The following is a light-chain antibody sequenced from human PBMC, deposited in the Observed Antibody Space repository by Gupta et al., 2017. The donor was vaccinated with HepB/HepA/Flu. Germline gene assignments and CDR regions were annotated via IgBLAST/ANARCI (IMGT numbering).Light chain of an antibody. J-gene: IGKJ1*01. V-gene: IGKV3-20*01. CDR3: QQYGISPWT. CDR2: CAS. Sequence: EIELTQSPVTLSLSPGERATLSCRASRSVSSSYLAWYQQKPGQPPSLLIYCASSRATGLPVRFSGSGSGTDFTLTISRLEPEDFAVYYCQQYGISPWTFGQGTKVEIK. CDR1: RSVSSSY.